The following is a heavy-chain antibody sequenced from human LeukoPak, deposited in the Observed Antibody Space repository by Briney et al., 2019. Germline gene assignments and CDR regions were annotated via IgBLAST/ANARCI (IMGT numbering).Heavy chain of an antibody. CDR2: LNPNSGGT. CDR1: GYTLTGYY. D-gene: IGHD3-16*02. J-gene: IGHJ5*02. V-gene: IGHV1-2*02. Sequence: GASVKVSCKASGYTLTGYYMHWVRPAPGQGLEWMGWLNPNSGGTKYAQKFQGRVNMTRDTSISTAYMELSRLRSDDTAMYYCARDKLGLGELSLYDQWGQGTLATVFS. CDR3: ARDKLGLGELSLYDQ.